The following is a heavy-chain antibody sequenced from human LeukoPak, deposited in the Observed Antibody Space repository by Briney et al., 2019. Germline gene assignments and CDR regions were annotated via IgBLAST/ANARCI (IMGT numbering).Heavy chain of an antibody. CDR1: GGSISSSSYF. D-gene: IGHD6-13*01. Sequence: PSETLSLTCTVSGGSISSSSYFWAWIRQPPGKGLEWIGSIYYSGSTYYNPSLKSRVTISVDTSKNQFSLKLSSVTAADTAVYYCARAASSSWYPLGYYYYYYMDVWGKGTTVTVSS. CDR2: IYYSGST. V-gene: IGHV4-39*07. CDR3: ARAASSSWYPLGYYYYYYMDV. J-gene: IGHJ6*03.